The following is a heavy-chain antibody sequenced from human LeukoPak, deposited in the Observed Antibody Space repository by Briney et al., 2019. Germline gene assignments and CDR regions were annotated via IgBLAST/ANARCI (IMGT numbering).Heavy chain of an antibody. D-gene: IGHD7-27*01. V-gene: IGHV3-30-3*01. CDR3: ARTSGEAYYYYYMDV. Sequence: QSGGSLRLSCAASGFTFSSYAMHWVRQAPGKGLEWVAVISYDGSNKYYADSVKGRFTISRANSKNTLYLQMDSLRAEDTAVYYCARTSGEAYYYYYMDVWGKGTTVTVSS. CDR1: GFTFSSYA. J-gene: IGHJ6*03. CDR2: ISYDGSNK.